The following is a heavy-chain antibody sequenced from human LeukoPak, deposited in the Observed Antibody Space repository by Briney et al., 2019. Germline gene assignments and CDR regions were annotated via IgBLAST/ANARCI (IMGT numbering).Heavy chain of an antibody. J-gene: IGHJ5*02. CDR1: GGSISGTSYY. CDR3: ARVQSRLSWFDP. V-gene: IGHV4-39*07. Sequence: SETLSLTCTVSGGSISGTSYYWGWIRQPPGKGLEWIGSIYYSGSTYYNPSLKSRVTISVDTSKNQFSLKLSSVTPADTAVYYCARVQSRLSWFDPWGQGTLVTVSS. CDR2: IYYSGST.